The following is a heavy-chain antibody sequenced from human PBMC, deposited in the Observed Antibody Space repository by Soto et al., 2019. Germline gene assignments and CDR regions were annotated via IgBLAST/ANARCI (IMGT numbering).Heavy chain of an antibody. CDR2: IRSGGPT. D-gene: IGHD2-15*01. CDR1: GFTVSSKY. J-gene: IGHJ3*02. V-gene: IGHV3-66*01. CDR3: ARDMWVVAANQAPGAFDI. Sequence: PGGSLRLSCAASGFTVSSKYMSWVRQAPGKGLEWVSLIRSGGPTYYADSVKGRFTISGDTAENTLYLQMNSLRAEDTAVYYCARDMWVVAANQAPGAFDIWGQGTMVTVSS.